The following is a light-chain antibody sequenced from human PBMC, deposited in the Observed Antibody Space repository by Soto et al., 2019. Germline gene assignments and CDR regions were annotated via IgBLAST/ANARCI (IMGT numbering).Light chain of an antibody. CDR1: QGFTNY. V-gene: IGKV1-27*01. Sequence: DVQMTDAPGSLAEFVGDTVTLTCRASQGFTNYLAWYQQKPGKVPKLLIYAASTLQSGVPSRFSGSGSGTDFTLTISSLQPEDVATNYCQKYNSAPFTFGEGTRLEIK. CDR2: AAS. J-gene: IGKJ5*01. CDR3: QKYNSAPFT.